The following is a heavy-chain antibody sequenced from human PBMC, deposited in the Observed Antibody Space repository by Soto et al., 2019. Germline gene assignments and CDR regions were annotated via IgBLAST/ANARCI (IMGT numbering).Heavy chain of an antibody. V-gene: IGHV4-39*01. D-gene: IGHD3-22*01. CDR3: ARDFFDSSDYTTNWFDP. J-gene: IGHJ5*02. Sequence: SETLSLTCTVSGGSISSSSYYWGWIRQPPGKGLEWIGSIYYSGNTYYNPSLKSRVTISVDTAKNQFSLKLSSVTAADAALYYCARDFFDSSDYTTNWFDPWGQGTLVTAPQ. CDR1: GGSISSSSYY. CDR2: IYYSGNT.